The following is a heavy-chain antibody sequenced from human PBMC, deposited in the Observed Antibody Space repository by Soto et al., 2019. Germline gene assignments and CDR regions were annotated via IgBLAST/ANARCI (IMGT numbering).Heavy chain of an antibody. V-gene: IGHV5-51*01. CDR3: ARRGRITIFGEATFDY. CDR1: GYSFTSYW. CDR2: IYPGDSDT. D-gene: IGHD3-3*01. Sequence: PGESLKISCKGSGYSFTSYWIGWVRQMPGKGLEWMGIIYPGDSDTRYSPSFQGQVTISADKSISTAYLQWSSLKASDTAMYYCARRGRITIFGEATFDYWGQGTLVTVSS. J-gene: IGHJ4*02.